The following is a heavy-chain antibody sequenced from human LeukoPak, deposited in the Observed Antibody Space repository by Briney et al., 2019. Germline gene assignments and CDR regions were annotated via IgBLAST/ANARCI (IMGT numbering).Heavy chain of an antibody. CDR2: IGVAGDT. J-gene: IGHJ6*02. Sequence: GGSLRLSCAASGFTLSSYDMHWVRHVTGKGLEWVSAIGVAGDTYYPGSVKGRFIITRENAKNSLYLQMNSLRVEDTAVYYCARDRHGMAVWGQGTTVVVSS. CDR3: ARDRHGMAV. CDR1: GFTLSSYD. V-gene: IGHV3-13*01.